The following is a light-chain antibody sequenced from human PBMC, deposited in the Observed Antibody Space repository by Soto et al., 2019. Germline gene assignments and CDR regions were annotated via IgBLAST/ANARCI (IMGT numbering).Light chain of an antibody. CDR2: DAS. Sequence: DIPMTQSPSTLSASVGDRVAITCRASQNIGSRLAWYQQKPDEAPKLLIYDASSLESGVPLRFGGSGSGTDFTLIISSLQPDDFATYYCQQYRTSPPMYTFGQGTKLEIK. J-gene: IGKJ2*01. CDR3: QQYRTSPPMYT. V-gene: IGKV1-5*01. CDR1: QNIGSR.